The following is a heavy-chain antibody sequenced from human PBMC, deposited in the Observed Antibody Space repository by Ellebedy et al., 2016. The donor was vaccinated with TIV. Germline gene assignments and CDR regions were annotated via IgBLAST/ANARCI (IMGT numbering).Heavy chain of an antibody. D-gene: IGHD2-21*01. J-gene: IGHJ4*02. CDR2: VYYSGSP. Sequence: MPSETLSLTCSVPGGSVSSTRYYWAWMRQPPGKGLEYIGSVYYSGSPYYNPSFTSRVTLSADTSKNQFSLNLRTVTAADTAVYYCARIDPWQPINDWGQGILVTVSS. CDR1: GGSVSSTRYY. CDR3: ARIDPWQPIND. V-gene: IGHV4-39*01.